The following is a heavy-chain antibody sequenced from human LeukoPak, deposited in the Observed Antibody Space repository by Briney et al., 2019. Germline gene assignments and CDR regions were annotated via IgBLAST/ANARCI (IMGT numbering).Heavy chain of an antibody. CDR3: AREVRTTVTTPTWFDP. Sequence: GGSLRLSCAASGFTFSSYSMNWVRQAPGKGLEWVSSISSSSSYIYYADSVKGRFTISRDNAKNSLYLQMNSLRAEDTAVYYCAREVRTTVTTPTWFDPWPGNPGHRLL. CDR2: ISSSSSYI. CDR1: GFTFSSYS. V-gene: IGHV3-21*01. D-gene: IGHD4-17*01. J-gene: IGHJ5*02.